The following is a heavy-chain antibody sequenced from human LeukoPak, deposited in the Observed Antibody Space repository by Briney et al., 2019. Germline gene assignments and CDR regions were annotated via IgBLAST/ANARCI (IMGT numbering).Heavy chain of an antibody. V-gene: IGHV3-74*01. Sequence: GGSLRLSCAASGFTFSSYWMHWVRQAPGTGLVWVSRINSDGSSTSYADSVKGRFTISRDNAKNTLYLQMNSLRAEDTAVYYCARELLSSWYYFDYWGQGTLVTVSS. CDR1: GFTFSSYW. J-gene: IGHJ4*02. CDR3: ARELLSSWYYFDY. CDR2: INSDGSST. D-gene: IGHD6-13*01.